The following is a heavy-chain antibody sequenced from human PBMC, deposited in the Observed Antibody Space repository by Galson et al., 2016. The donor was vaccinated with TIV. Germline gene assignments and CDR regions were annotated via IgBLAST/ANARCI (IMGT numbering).Heavy chain of an antibody. J-gene: IGHJ5*02. CDR3: AREEDVWSSTWFDP. D-gene: IGHD3-10*01. CDR2: INTKSGAT. V-gene: IGHV1-2*02. CDR1: GYSLTAYN. Sequence: SVKVSCKASGYSLTAYNMHWVRQAPGQGLEWMGWINTKSGATDYAQSFQGRVSLTRDTSISTAYMELSGLRSDDTAFYYCAREEDVWSSTWFDPWGQGTLVTVSS.